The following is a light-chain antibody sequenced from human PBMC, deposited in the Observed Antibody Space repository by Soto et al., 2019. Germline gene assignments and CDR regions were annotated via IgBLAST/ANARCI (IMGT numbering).Light chain of an antibody. CDR2: GAS. Sequence: EIVMTQSPATLSVSPGERATLSCRASQSVSSNLAWYQQKPGQAPRLLIYGASTRATGIPARFSGSGSGTEFTLTISSIQSEDFAVYYCQQYNTWLPYTFGQGTKLEIK. J-gene: IGKJ2*01. CDR3: QQYNTWLPYT. V-gene: IGKV3-15*01. CDR1: QSVSSN.